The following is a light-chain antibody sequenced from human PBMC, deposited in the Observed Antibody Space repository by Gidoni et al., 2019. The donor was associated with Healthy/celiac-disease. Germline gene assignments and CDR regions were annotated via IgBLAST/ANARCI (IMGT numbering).Light chain of an antibody. V-gene: IGKV3-15*01. CDR1: QSVSSN. J-gene: IGKJ1*01. CDR3: QQYNNWPRT. Sequence: EIGMTQSPATLSVSPGERATLACRDSQSVSSNLAWYQQKPGQAPRLLIYGASTRATGIPARFSGSGSGTEFTLTISSLQSEDFAVYYCQQYNNWPRTFGQGTKVEIK. CDR2: GAS.